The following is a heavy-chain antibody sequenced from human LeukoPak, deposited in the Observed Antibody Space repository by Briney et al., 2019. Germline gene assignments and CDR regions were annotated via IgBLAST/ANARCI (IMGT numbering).Heavy chain of an antibody. D-gene: IGHD3-22*01. CDR3: AGCVVFTSFDY. Sequence: PGGSLRLSCAARGFTFNTFDMHWLRQAPGKGLEWVAVIWSDGTNKYYADSVKGRFTISRDISKSTLYLQAHCLRGEDTAVYYCAGCVVFTSFDYWGQGTLVTVSS. J-gene: IGHJ4*02. CDR2: IWSDGTNK. V-gene: IGHV3-33*01. CDR1: GFTFNTFD.